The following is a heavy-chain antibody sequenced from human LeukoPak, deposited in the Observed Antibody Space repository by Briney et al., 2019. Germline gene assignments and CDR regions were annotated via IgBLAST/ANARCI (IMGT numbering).Heavy chain of an antibody. D-gene: IGHD2-8*02. V-gene: IGHV3-23*01. CDR3: AKDSGAILGDY. J-gene: IGHJ4*02. Sequence: GGSLRLSCAASGFTFSTYAMSWVRQAPGKGLEWVSTISGSGDRTYYADSVKGRFTISRDNSKNTLYLQMNSLRAEDTAVYYCAKDSGAILGDYRGQGTLVTVSS. CDR2: ISGSGDRT. CDR1: GFTFSTYA.